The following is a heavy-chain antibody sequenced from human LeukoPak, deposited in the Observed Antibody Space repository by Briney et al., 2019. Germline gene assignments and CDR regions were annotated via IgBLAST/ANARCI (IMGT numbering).Heavy chain of an antibody. CDR1: GYTFPSYY. CDR3: ARDDFWSGSDY. D-gene: IGHD3-3*01. V-gene: IGHV1-46*01. Sequence: GASVKVSCKASGYTFPSYYMPWGGKAPGKGLEWMGIINPSGGSTSYAQRFQGRVTMTRDTSTSTVYMELSSLRSEDTAVYYCARDDFWSGSDYWGQGTLVTVSS. J-gene: IGHJ4*02. CDR2: INPSGGST.